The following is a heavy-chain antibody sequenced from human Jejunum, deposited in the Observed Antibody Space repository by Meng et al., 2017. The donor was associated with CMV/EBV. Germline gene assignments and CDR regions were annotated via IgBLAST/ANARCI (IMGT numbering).Heavy chain of an antibody. CDR3: AREKRFTNYFDS. CDR1: GFTFSGSA. V-gene: IGHV3-30-3*01. CDR2: LSNDGSTK. Sequence: ASGFTFSGSAMHWVRQAPGKGLEWVASLSNDGSTKYLADSVRGQFSMSRDISKNTVYLHMNNLRGEDTAVYYCAREKRFTNYFDSWGRGTLVTVSS. J-gene: IGHJ4*02.